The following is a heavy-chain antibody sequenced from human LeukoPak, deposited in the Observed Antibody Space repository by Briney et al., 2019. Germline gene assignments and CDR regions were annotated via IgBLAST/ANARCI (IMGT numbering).Heavy chain of an antibody. CDR3: ARDPAFGAFDI. D-gene: IGHD3-10*01. Sequence: GGSLRLSCAASGFTFSRLAMTWVRQAPGKGLEWVAIIKPDGSDKSYADSVRGRFTISRDNAKNSLYLHMNGLRAEDTSVYYCARDPAFGAFDIWGRGTLVTVSS. CDR1: GFTFSRLA. V-gene: IGHV3-7*01. J-gene: IGHJ3*02. CDR2: IKPDGSDK.